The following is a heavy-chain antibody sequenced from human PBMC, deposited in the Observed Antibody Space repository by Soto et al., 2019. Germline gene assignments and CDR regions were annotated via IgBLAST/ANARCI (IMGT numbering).Heavy chain of an antibody. CDR2: IHTQAGGT. CDR1: GYTFTGYY. J-gene: IGHJ4*02. CDR3: AREHGNSWPRNFDY. D-gene: IGHD6-13*01. Sequence: QVHLVQSGAEVRKPGASVKVSCKASGYTFTGYYMHWVRQAPGQGLEWMGWIHTQAGGTSYAQRFQGRVTMTRDTSMNTAYMELSRLRSDDTAVYYCAREHGNSWPRNFDYWGQGTRVTVSS. V-gene: IGHV1-2*02.